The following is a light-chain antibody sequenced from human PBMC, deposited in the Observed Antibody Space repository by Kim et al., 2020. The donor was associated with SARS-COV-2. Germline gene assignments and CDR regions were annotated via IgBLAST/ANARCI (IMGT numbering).Light chain of an antibody. CDR3: QKYNGAPWT. CDR1: QGISKD. V-gene: IGKV1-27*01. CDR2: AAS. Sequence: ASVGDIVTITCRATQGISKDLAWYQQKPGNAPKLLIFAASALQSGVPTRFSGSGSGTDFTLTISSLQPEDVATYYCQKYNGAPWTFGQGTKLEIK. J-gene: IGKJ1*01.